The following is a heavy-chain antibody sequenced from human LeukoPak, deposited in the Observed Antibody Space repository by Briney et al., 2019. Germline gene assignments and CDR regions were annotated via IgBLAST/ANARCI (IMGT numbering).Heavy chain of an antibody. CDR2: IYYSGST. J-gene: IGHJ3*02. Sequence: PSETLSLTCAVSGGSISSHNWNWIRQPPGKGLEWIGNIYYSGSTNYNPSLKSRVTISVDPSKKQFSLKLRSVTAADTAVYYCTSQGIWGQGTMVTVSS. CDR1: GGSISSHN. V-gene: IGHV4-59*11. CDR3: TSQGI.